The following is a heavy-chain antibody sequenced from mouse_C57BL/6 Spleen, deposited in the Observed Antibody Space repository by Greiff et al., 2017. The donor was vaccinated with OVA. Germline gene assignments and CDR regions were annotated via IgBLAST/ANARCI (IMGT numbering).Heavy chain of an antibody. CDR1: GYTFPDYY. CDR2: INPNNGGT. D-gene: IGHD3-2*02. J-gene: IGHJ4*01. CDR3: ARRDSSGYYAMDY. Sequence: EVQLHQSGPELVKPGASVKISCKASGYTFPDYYMNWVKQSHGKSLEWIGNINPNNGGTSYNQKFKGKATLTVDKSSSKADMELRSLTSEDSAVDYCARRDSSGYYAMDYWGQGTSVTVSS. V-gene: IGHV1-26*01.